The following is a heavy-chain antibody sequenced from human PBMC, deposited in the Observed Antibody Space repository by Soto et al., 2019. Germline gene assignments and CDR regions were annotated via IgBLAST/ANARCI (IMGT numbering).Heavy chain of an antibody. CDR2: INPSGGST. J-gene: IGHJ6*01. Sequence: ASVRVDCTGCGDSFTVSDMHWVRQAPGQGLEWMGIINPSGGSTSYAQKFQGRVTMTRDTYTSTVYMELRRLRSEETAVYYCSRESSRPRIAVAGRENKLSSGLDLWG. V-gene: IGHV1-46*01. CDR1: GDSFTVSD. D-gene: IGHD6-19*01. CDR3: SRESSRPRIAVAGRENKLSSGLDL.